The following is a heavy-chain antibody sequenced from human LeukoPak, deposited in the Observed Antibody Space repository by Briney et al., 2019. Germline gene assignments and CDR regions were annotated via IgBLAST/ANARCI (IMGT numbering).Heavy chain of an antibody. Sequence: PSETLSLTCTVSGGSISSSGYYWGWIRQPPGKGLEWIGSIYYSGSTYYNPSLKSRVTISVDTSKNQFSLKLSSVTAADTAVYYCARHGLRGRSPYYFDYWSQGTLIVVSS. CDR2: IYYSGST. CDR1: GGSISSSGYY. V-gene: IGHV4-39*01. J-gene: IGHJ4*02. D-gene: IGHD1-1*01. CDR3: ARHGLRGRSPYYFDY.